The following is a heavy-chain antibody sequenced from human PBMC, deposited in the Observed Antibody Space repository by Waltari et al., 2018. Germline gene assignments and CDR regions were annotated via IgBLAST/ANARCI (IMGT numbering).Heavy chain of an antibody. V-gene: IGHV5-10-1*03. CDR3: SRQHLYSYTDY. Sequence: EVQLVQSGAEVKKPGESLRISCKGSGYSFTSYWISWVRQMPGKGLEWMGGSDSSDSYTNYSPSFQGHVTISADKPISTAYLQWSSLKASDTAMYYCSRQHLYSYTDYWGQGTLVTVSS. CDR1: GYSFTSYW. CDR2: SDSSDSYT. J-gene: IGHJ4*02. D-gene: IGHD5-18*01.